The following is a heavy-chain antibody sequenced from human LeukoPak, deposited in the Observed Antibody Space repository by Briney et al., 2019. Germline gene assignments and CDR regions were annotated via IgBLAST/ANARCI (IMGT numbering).Heavy chain of an antibody. Sequence: GGSLRLSCAASGFTFSSYAMSWVRQAPGKGLEWVSAISGSGGSTYYADSVKGRFTISRDNFKNTLYPQMNSLRAEDTAVYYCANSPLDGYVPVWFDPWGQGTLVTVSS. J-gene: IGHJ5*02. CDR3: ANSPLDGYVPVWFDP. CDR2: ISGSGGST. CDR1: GFTFSSYA. D-gene: IGHD5-18*01. V-gene: IGHV3-23*01.